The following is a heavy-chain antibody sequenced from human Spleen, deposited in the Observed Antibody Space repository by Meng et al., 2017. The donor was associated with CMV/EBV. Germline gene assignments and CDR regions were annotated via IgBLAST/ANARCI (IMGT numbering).Heavy chain of an antibody. J-gene: IGHJ5*02. Sequence: GGSLRLSCAASGFTLSSYPMHWVRQAPGKGLEWVAFISFDGKDKFYAGSVKGRFTISRDNAKNSLYLQMNSLRTEDTALYYCAKGQYSSSSSWFDPWGQGTLVTVSS. CDR1: GFTLSSYP. CDR3: AKGQYSSSSSWFDP. CDR2: ISFDGKDK. V-gene: IGHV3-30*04. D-gene: IGHD6-6*01.